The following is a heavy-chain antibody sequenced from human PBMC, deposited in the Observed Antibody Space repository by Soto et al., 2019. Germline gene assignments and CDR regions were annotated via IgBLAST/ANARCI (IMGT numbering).Heavy chain of an antibody. D-gene: IGHD3-10*01. J-gene: IGHJ4*02. CDR3: AKSLIALLGFGEWAHPGPLGEGFDY. CDR2: ISGSGGST. CDR1: GFTFSSYA. V-gene: IGHV3-23*01. Sequence: EVQLLESGGGLVQPGGSLRLSCAASGFTFSSYAMSWVRQAPGKGLEWVSAISGSGGSTYYADSVKGRFTISRDNSKNTLDVQMNGRRGEDTAVYYCAKSLIALLGFGEWAHPGPLGEGFDYWGQGTPVTVSS.